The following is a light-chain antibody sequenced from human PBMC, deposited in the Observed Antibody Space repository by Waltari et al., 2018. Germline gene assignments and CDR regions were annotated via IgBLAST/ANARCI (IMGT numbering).Light chain of an antibody. Sequence: DIVMTQSPDSLALSLCERATINCKSGQSVLSSSNNKNYLSWYQQKPGQPPKLLIYWASTRQSGVPDRFSGSGSGTDFTLTISSLQAEDVAVYYCQQHYSSPRTFGQGTKVEVK. CDR1: QSVLSSSNNKNY. V-gene: IGKV4-1*01. CDR2: WAS. J-gene: IGKJ1*01. CDR3: QQHYSSPRT.